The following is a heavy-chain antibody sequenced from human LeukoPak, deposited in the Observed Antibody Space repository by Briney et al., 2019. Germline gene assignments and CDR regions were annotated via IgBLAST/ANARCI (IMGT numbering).Heavy chain of an antibody. Sequence: GGSLRLSCAASGFTVSSNYVSWVRQAPGKGLEWVSVIYSGGSTYYADSVKGRFTISRDNSKNTLYLQMNSLRAEDTAVYYCASPYCSGGSCYPGDDAFDIWGQGTMVTVSS. D-gene: IGHD2-15*01. J-gene: IGHJ3*02. CDR2: IYSGGST. CDR3: ASPYCSGGSCYPGDDAFDI. V-gene: IGHV3-53*01. CDR1: GFTVSSNY.